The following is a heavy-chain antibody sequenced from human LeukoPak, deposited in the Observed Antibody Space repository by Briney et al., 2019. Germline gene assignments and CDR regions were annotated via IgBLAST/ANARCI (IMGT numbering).Heavy chain of an antibody. Sequence: GRSLRLSCAAPGFTFSSYAMHWVRQAPGKGLEWVAVISYDGSNKYYADSVKGRFTISRDNSKNTLYLQMNSLRAEDTAVYYCARDWHSFDYWGQGTLVTVSS. CDR2: ISYDGSNK. J-gene: IGHJ4*02. CDR1: GFTFSSYA. CDR3: ARDWHSFDY. V-gene: IGHV3-30-3*01.